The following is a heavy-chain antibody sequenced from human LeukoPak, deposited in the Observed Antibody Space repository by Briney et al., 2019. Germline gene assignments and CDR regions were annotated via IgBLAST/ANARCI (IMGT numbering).Heavy chain of an antibody. Sequence: GGSPRLSCAASGFTFSTYTLHWVRQAPGKGLEWVAVVLYDGETKYYADSVKGRFTISRDNSGNTLSLQMNSLRPDDTAVYYCARDPGGPTAYDHSGRDTFEDWGQGTRVTVSS. CDR3: ARDPGGPTAYDHSGRDTFED. J-gene: IGHJ4*02. CDR1: GFTFSTYT. V-gene: IGHV3-30*04. CDR2: VLYDGETK. D-gene: IGHD3-22*01.